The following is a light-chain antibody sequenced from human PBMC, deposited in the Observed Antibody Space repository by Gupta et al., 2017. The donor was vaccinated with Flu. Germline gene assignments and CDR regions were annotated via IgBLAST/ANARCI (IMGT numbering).Light chain of an antibody. V-gene: IGKV1-5*03. CDR1: QNILRF. J-gene: IGKJ4*01. CDR3: QQYDTYIPN. Sequence: DIQMTQSPSTLSASVGDRVTFTCRASQNILRFLAWYQHKPGQAPKLLIYESSTLAYGVPSRFSGSGSETEFSLSISGLQPDDFATYYCQQYDTYIPNFGGGTKLQI. CDR2: ESS.